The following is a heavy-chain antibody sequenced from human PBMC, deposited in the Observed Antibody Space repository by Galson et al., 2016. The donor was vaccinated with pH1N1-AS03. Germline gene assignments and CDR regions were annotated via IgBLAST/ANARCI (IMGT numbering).Heavy chain of an antibody. CDR3: ARGEMIGDDS. Sequence: SLRLSCAASGLEFSYFWMTWVRQAPGKGPEWVANIKQDGSETRYVDSVKGRFTISRDNAKNSLYLQMNSLRVEDTAMYYCARGEMIGDDSWGQGTLVTASS. CDR2: IKQDGSET. V-gene: IGHV3-7*03. D-gene: IGHD3-16*01. CDR1: GLEFSYFW. J-gene: IGHJ4*02.